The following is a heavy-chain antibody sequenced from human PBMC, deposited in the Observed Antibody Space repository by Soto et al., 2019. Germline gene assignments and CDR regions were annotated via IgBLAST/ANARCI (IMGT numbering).Heavy chain of an antibody. CDR1: GGSISSGYYY. CDR2: IYYSGST. J-gene: IGHJ6*02. Sequence: SETLSLTCTVSGGSISSGYYYWSWIHQPPGKGLEWIGYIYYSGSTYYNPSLKSRVTISVDTSKNQFSLKLSSVTAADTAVYYCARDHYVYDILTGYGYYYGMDVWGQGTTVTVSS. D-gene: IGHD3-9*01. V-gene: IGHV4-30-4*01. CDR3: ARDHYVYDILTGYGYYYGMDV.